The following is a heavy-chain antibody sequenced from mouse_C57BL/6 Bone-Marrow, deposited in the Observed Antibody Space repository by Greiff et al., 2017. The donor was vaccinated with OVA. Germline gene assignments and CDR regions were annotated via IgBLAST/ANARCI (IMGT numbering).Heavy chain of an antibody. Sequence: QVQLQQSGPGLVQPSQSLSITCTVSGSSLTSYGVHWVRQSPGKGLEWLGVIWSGGSTDYNAAFISRLSISKDNSKSQVFFKMNSLQADDTAIYYCARNGEKQTVATTGYYYAMDYWGQGTSVTVSS. D-gene: IGHD1-1*01. J-gene: IGHJ4*01. CDR3: ARNGEKQTVATTGYYYAMDY. CDR2: IWSGGST. CDR1: GSSLTSYG. V-gene: IGHV2-2*01.